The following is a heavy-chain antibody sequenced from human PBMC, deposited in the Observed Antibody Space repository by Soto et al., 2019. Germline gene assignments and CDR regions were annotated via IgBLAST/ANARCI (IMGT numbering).Heavy chain of an antibody. Sequence: GGSLRLSCAASGFTFSSYSMNWVRQAPGKGLEWVSSISSSSSYIYYADSVKGRFTISRDNAKNSLYLQMNSLRAEDTAVYYCAGASGYDAYYYYGMDVWGQGTTVTVSS. J-gene: IGHJ6*02. CDR1: GFTFSSYS. CDR3: AGASGYDAYYYYGMDV. CDR2: ISSSSSYI. D-gene: IGHD3-22*01. V-gene: IGHV3-21*01.